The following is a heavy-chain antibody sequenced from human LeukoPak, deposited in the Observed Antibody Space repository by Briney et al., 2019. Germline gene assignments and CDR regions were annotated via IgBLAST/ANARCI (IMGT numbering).Heavy chain of an antibody. J-gene: IGHJ4*02. D-gene: IGHD3-22*01. CDR2: IQQHGSVK. CDR3: ARGSRDNSGYRYYFDY. Sequence: GGSLRLSCAASGLTFSSYWMSWVRQAPGKGLEWVANIQQHGSVKYYVDSAKSRFTISRDNGENSMFLEMNSLRADDTAVYYCARGSRDNSGYRYYFDYWGQGTLVTVSS. V-gene: IGHV3-7*01. CDR1: GLTFSSYW.